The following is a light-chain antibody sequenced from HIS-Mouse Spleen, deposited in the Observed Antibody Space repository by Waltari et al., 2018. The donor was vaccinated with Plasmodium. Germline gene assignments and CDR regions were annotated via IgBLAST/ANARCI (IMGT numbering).Light chain of an antibody. CDR2: DAS. V-gene: IGKV1-13*02. CDR1: QGISSA. Sequence: AIQLPQSPSSLFASVGDRVPITCRASQGISSALAWYSQKPGKAPKLLIYDASSLESGVPSRFSGSGSGTDFTLTISSLQPEDFATYYCQQFNSYPLTFGGGTKVEIK. CDR3: QQFNSYPLT. J-gene: IGKJ4*01.